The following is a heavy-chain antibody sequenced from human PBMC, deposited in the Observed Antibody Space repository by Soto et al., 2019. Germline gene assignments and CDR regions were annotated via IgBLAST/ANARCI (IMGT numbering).Heavy chain of an antibody. CDR3: ARPVLHYYDSSGYYYGELDY. D-gene: IGHD3-22*01. CDR1: GYSFTSYW. Sequence: PGESLKISCKGSGYSFTSYWIGWVRQMPGKGLEWMGIIWPGDSDTTYSPSFQGQVTISADKSISTAYLQWSSLKASDTATYYCARPVLHYYDSSGYYYGELDYWGKGTLVTVSS. J-gene: IGHJ4*02. V-gene: IGHV5-51*01. CDR2: IWPGDSDT.